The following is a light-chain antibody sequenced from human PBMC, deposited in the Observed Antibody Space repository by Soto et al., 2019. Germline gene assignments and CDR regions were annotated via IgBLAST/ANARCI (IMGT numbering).Light chain of an antibody. CDR2: DAS. J-gene: IGKJ4*01. Sequence: DIQMTQSPSTLSASVGDRVTITCRASQSISSWLAWYQQRPGRAHEVLIYDASSLESGVPSRFSGSGCGTEFTLTISSLQPDDFATYYCQQYNSYPVTFGGGTKVEIK. CDR3: QQYNSYPVT. CDR1: QSISSW. V-gene: IGKV1-5*01.